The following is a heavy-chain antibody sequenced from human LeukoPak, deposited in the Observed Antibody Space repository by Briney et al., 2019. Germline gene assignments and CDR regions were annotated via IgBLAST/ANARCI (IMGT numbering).Heavy chain of an antibody. CDR1: GGSISSYY. J-gene: IGHJ6*03. V-gene: IGHV4-59*01. CDR2: FYYSGST. CDR3: ARDRHYYYYMDV. Sequence: SETLSLTCTVSGGSISSYYWSWIRQPPGKGLEWIGYFYYSGSTNYNPSLKSRVTISVDTSKNQFSLKLSSVTAADTAVYYCARDRHYYYYMDVWGKGTTVTVSS.